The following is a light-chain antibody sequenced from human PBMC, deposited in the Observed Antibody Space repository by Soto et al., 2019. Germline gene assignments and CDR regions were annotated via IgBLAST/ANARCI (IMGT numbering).Light chain of an antibody. Sequence: EIVLTQSPGTLSLSPGERATLSCRASQSVSSSYLAWYQQKPGQAPRLLIYGASSRATGIPDRFSGSGSGTDSTLTISRLEPEDFAVYDCQQYGSSPYTFGQGTKLESK. V-gene: IGKV3-20*01. CDR2: GAS. CDR1: QSVSSSY. CDR3: QQYGSSPYT. J-gene: IGKJ2*01.